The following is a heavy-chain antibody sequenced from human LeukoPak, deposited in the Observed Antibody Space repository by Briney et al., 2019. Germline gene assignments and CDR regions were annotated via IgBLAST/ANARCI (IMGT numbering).Heavy chain of an antibody. D-gene: IGHD3-3*01. J-gene: IGHJ4*02. CDR2: IYPDDSDS. V-gene: IGHV5-51*01. CDR3: ARVGSVTNFGVVSYYFDY. Sequence: GESLKISCKASGYSFDYYWIAWVRQMPGKGLEWMEIIYPDDSDSTYSPSFQGQVTISVDKSINTAYLQWSSLKASNTAIYYCARVGSVTNFGVVSYYFDYWGQGTLVTVSS. CDR1: GYSFDYYW.